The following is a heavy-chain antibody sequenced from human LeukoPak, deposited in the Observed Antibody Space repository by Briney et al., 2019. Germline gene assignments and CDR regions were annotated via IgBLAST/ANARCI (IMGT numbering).Heavy chain of an antibody. CDR2: LSGSGAGT. CDR1: GFTFSDYA. D-gene: IGHD4-11*01. J-gene: IGHJ4*02. CDR3: ARRNNYCGDY. Sequence: PGGSLRLSCAASGFTFSDYALGWVRQAPGRGLEWVATLSGSGAGTYYSDSVKGRFTISRDNSKNTLYLQMNSLRAEDTAVYYCARRNNYCGDYWGQGTLVTVSS. V-gene: IGHV3-23*01.